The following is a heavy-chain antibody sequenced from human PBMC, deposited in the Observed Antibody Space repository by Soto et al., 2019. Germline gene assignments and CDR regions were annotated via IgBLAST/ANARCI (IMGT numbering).Heavy chain of an antibody. CDR3: ATRITVFGLLIPPFDP. CDR2: INHTGGT. J-gene: IGHJ5*02. V-gene: IGHV4-34*01. CDR1: GGSVNGYY. D-gene: IGHD3-3*01. Sequence: SETLSLTCAVYGGSVNGYYWNWIRQPPGKGRGWIGEINHTGGTHYNPSLKSRVTMSVDTSKNQFSLRLSSVTAADTAIYYCATRITVFGLLIPPFDPWGQGAQVTVSS.